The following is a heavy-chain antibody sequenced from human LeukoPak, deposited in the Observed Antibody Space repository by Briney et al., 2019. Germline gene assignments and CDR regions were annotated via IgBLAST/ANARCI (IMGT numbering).Heavy chain of an antibody. CDR3: ARGRRGSYYTFQV. V-gene: IGHV3-11*01. CDR2: VTNTGRST. D-gene: IGHD3-16*01. J-gene: IGHJ4*02. Sequence: TGGSLRLSCAVSGFSLSAYYMNWVRQAPGKGLEWISYVTNTGRSTNYADSVKGRFTISRDSAKNSVSLQLSSLTAEDTAVYYCARGRRGSYYTFQVWGQGTLVSVSS. CDR1: GFSLSAYY.